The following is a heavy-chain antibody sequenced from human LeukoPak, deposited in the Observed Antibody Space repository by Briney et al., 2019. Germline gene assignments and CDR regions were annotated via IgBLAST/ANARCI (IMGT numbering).Heavy chain of an antibody. CDR3: ASWSRLAAAGRGFDA. CDR2: ISGYNGNT. J-gene: IGHJ5*02. V-gene: IGHV1-18*01. CDR1: GDTLTNYG. D-gene: IGHD6-13*01. Sequence: ASVKVSCKASGDTLTNYGITWVRQAPGQGLEWMGWISGYNGNTIYAQKLPGRVNMTTDTSTNTAYLALRSLRADDTAVFYCASWSRLAAAGRGFDACGQGALGTVSS.